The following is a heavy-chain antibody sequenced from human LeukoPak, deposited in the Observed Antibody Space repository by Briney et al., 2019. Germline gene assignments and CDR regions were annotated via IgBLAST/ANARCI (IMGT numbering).Heavy chain of an antibody. J-gene: IGHJ4*02. CDR1: GLTFGDYA. V-gene: IGHV3-23*01. D-gene: IGHD4-23*01. CDR2: ISSSGRDT. CDR3: ARGRPHGNDY. Sequence: PGGSLRLSCAASGLTFGDYAMSWVRQAPGKGLEWVSTISSSGRDTYYADSVKGRFTISRDNSKNTLYLQMNSLRVEDTAVYYCARGRPHGNDYWGQGTLVTVSS.